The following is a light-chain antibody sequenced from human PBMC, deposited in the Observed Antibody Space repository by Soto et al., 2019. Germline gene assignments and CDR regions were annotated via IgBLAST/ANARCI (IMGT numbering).Light chain of an antibody. CDR3: QQYNNWPYS. CDR1: QGVTTN. CDR2: DVS. Sequence: EIVLTQSPPTLSLSPGERATLSCRAGQGVTTNFAWYQQKSGQSPRLLIYDVSIRATGVPARFSGTGSETDFTLTISGLQSEDSAVYFCQQYNNWPYSFGQGTRLEIK. V-gene: IGKV3-15*01. J-gene: IGKJ5*01.